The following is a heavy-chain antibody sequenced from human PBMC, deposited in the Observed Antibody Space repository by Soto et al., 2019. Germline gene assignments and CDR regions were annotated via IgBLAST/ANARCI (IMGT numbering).Heavy chain of an antibody. Sequence: GESLKISCKGSGYNFNRYWIGWVRQMPGKGLEWMGVIYSGDSDTRYSPSLQGQVTISADKSSSAAYLQWSSLQASDTATYYCARSLVNGTYEAFDIWGQGTMVTVSS. CDR2: IYSGDSDT. CDR1: GYNFNRYW. J-gene: IGHJ3*02. V-gene: IGHV5-51*01. D-gene: IGHD6-13*01. CDR3: ARSLVNGTYEAFDI.